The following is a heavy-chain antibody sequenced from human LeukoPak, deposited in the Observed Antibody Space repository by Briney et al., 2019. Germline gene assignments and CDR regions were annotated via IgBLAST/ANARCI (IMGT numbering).Heavy chain of an antibody. CDR3: ARGDCSSTSCYLDP. V-gene: IGHV1-46*01. J-gene: IGHJ5*02. Sequence: ASVKVSCKASGYTLTSYFLHWVRQAPGQGLEWVGIINPSGGSTSYAQKFQGRVNMTRDTSTSTVYMELNSLRSEDTAVYYCARGDCSSTSCYLDPWGQGTLVTVSS. D-gene: IGHD2-2*01. CDR1: GYTLTSYF. CDR2: INPSGGST.